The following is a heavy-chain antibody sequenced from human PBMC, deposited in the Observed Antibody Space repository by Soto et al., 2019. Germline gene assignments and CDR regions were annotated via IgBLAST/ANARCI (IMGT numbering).Heavy chain of an antibody. D-gene: IGHD3-10*01. CDR1: GYIFRNYA. Sequence: QIQLVQSGAEVKKPGASVRVSCKTAGYIFRNYAISWVRQAPGQGLEWMGWISACNDNTDSAHALRGRLTMTTDTSTSTAYLELTSRMSNDTAGYYCSRSSPSLDYWGQGSLVTVSS. CDR3: SRSSPSLDY. V-gene: IGHV1-18*04. CDR2: ISACNDNT. J-gene: IGHJ4*02.